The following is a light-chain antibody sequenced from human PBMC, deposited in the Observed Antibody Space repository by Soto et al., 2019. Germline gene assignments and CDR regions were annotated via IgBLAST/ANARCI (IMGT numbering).Light chain of an antibody. Sequence: QAVVTQPPSVSGAPGQRVTISCTGSSSNIGAGYDVHWYQQLPGTAPKLLIYGNSNRPSGVPDRFSGSKSGTSASLAITGLQAEDETAYYCQSYDNSLSAWVFGGGTKLTVL. CDR2: GNS. J-gene: IGLJ3*02. CDR3: QSYDNSLSAWV. V-gene: IGLV1-40*01. CDR1: SSNIGAGYD.